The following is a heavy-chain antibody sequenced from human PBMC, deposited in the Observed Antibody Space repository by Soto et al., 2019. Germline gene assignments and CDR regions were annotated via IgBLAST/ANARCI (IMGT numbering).Heavy chain of an antibody. J-gene: IGHJ6*02. CDR3: AIDLSFRYDPPQPVVPNDHFYYYGMDV. CDR2: INPNSGGT. D-gene: IGHD2-2*01. Sequence: ASVKVSCKASGYTFTGYYMHWVRQAPGQGLEWMGWINPNSGGTNYAQKFQGWVTMTRDTSISTAYMEMRRLRSDDTAVYYCAIDLSFRYDPPQPVVPNDHFYYYGMDVWGQGTTVTVSS. CDR1: GYTFTGYY. V-gene: IGHV1-2*04.